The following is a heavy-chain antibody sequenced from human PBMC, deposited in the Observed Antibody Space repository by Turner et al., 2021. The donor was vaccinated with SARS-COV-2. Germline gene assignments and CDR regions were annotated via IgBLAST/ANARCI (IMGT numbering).Heavy chain of an antibody. J-gene: IGHJ4*02. CDR1: GFTFSSYG. V-gene: IGHV3-30*18. D-gene: IGHD4-17*01. Sequence: VQLVESGGGLVQPGRSLRLSCAASGFTFSSYGMHWVRQAPGKGLEWVAVISYDGSNKYYADSVKGRFTISRDNSKNTLYLQMNSLRAEDTAVYYCAKGLGDYIHYWGQGTLVTVSS. CDR2: ISYDGSNK. CDR3: AKGLGDYIHY.